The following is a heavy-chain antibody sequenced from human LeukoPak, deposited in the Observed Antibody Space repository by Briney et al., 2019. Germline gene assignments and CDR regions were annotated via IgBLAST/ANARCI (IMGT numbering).Heavy chain of an antibody. D-gene: IGHD6-19*01. CDR1: GYSFSKYW. CDR2: INTDGTVT. Sequence: GGSLRLSCAASGYSFSKYWMLWARQAPGKGLESVSRINTDGTVTTYADSVKGRFTVSRDNADNTMFLQMNSVSDDDTAGYYCATKQWLAPPPDSWGQGTPVTVSS. CDR3: ATKQWLAPPPDS. V-gene: IGHV3-74*01. J-gene: IGHJ4*02.